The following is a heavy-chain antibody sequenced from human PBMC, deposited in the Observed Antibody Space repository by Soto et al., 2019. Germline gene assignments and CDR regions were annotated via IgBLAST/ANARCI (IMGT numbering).Heavy chain of an antibody. D-gene: IGHD3-16*02. J-gene: IGHJ5*02. V-gene: IGHV3-21*01. CDR1: GFTFSSYS. CDR2: ISSSSSYI. Sequence: EVQLVESGGGQVKPGGSLRLSCAASGFTFSSYSMNWVRQAPGKGLEWVSSISSSSSYIYYADSVKGRFTISRDNAKNSLYLQMNSLRAEDTAVYYCARKGRDYDYIWGSYRLNWFDPWGQGTLVTVSS. CDR3: ARKGRDYDYIWGSYRLNWFDP.